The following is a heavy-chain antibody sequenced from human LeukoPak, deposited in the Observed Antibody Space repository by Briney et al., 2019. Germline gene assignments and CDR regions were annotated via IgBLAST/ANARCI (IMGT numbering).Heavy chain of an antibody. Sequence: GGSLRLSCAPSGFTFSSYGMHWVRQAPGKGLEWVAFIRYDGSNKYYADSVKGRFTISRDNSKNTLYLQMNSLRAEDTAVYYCAKDPSGATTNYYYYMDVWGKGTTVTVSS. D-gene: IGHD1-26*01. V-gene: IGHV3-30*02. CDR3: AKDPSGATTNYYYYMDV. CDR1: GFTFSSYG. CDR2: IRYDGSNK. J-gene: IGHJ6*03.